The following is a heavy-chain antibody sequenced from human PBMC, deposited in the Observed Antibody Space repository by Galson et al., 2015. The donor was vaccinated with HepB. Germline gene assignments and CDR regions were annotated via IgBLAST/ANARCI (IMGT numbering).Heavy chain of an antibody. V-gene: IGHV3-30*03. Sequence: SLRLSCAASGFTLGNYGLHWVRQATGKGLEWLAIISYDGTDKKYADSVKGRFTISRDNSKNTLFLQLNSLRADDTAVYYCAREDNWNYWVYWGQGTLVTVSS. CDR1: GFTLGNYG. D-gene: IGHD1-7*01. CDR2: ISYDGTDK. CDR3: AREDNWNYWVY. J-gene: IGHJ4*02.